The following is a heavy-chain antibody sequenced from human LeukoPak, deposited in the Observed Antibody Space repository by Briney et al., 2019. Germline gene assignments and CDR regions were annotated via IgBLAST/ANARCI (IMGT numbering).Heavy chain of an antibody. Sequence: GGSLRLSCAASGFTFSNAWMSWVRQAPGKRLEWVGRIKSKTDGGTTDYAAPVKGRFTISRDDSKNTLSLQMNSLQTEDTAVYYCTTDSFYDILTGYYTLDYWGQGTLVTVSS. D-gene: IGHD3-9*01. CDR1: GFTFSNAW. CDR2: IKSKTDGGTT. J-gene: IGHJ4*02. CDR3: TTDSFYDILTGYYTLDY. V-gene: IGHV3-15*01.